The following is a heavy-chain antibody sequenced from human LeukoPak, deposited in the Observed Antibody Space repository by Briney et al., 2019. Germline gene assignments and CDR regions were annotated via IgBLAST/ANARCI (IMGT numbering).Heavy chain of an antibody. CDR2: IYDSGIT. J-gene: IGHJ5*02. V-gene: IGHV4-39*01. CDR1: GGSISGSSYY. Sequence: SETLSLTCTVSGGSISGSSYYWGWIRQPPGKGLEWIGSIYDSGITYYNPSLKSRVIISVDTSKNQFSLKLSSETAADTAVYYCARPGSSGWYTGNWFDPWGQGTLVTVSS. D-gene: IGHD6-19*01. CDR3: ARPGSSGWYTGNWFDP.